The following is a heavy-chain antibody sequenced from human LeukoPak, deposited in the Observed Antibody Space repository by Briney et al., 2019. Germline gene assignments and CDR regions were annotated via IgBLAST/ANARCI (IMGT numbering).Heavy chain of an antibody. V-gene: IGHV1-18*01. Sequence: ASVKVSCKASGYTFTSYDINWVRQATGQGLEWMGWISAYNGNTNYAQKLQGRVTMTTDTSTSTAYMELRSLRSDDTAVYYCARKKVGAPWYFDYWGQGTLVTVSS. J-gene: IGHJ4*02. CDR1: GYTFTSYD. CDR2: ISAYNGNT. D-gene: IGHD1-26*01. CDR3: ARKKVGAPWYFDY.